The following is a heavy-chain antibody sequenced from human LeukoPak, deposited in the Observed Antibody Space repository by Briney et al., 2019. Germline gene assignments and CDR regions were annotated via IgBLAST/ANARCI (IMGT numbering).Heavy chain of an antibody. V-gene: IGHV1-18*01. CDR3: ARELEVRGVILFAY. J-gene: IGHJ4*02. CDR1: GYTFTSYG. CDR2: ISAYNGNT. Sequence: GASVTVSCKASGYTFTSYGISWVRQAPGQGLEWMGWISAYNGNTNYAQKLQGRVTMTRDTSTSTAYMELRSLTSDDPAVYYCARELEVRGVILFAYWGQGTLVTVSS. D-gene: IGHD3-10*01.